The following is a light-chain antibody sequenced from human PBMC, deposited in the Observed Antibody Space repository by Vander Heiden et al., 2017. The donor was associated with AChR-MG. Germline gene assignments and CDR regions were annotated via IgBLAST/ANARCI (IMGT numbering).Light chain of an antibody. CDR3: QVWDTSSDHPV. CDR2: DDS. V-gene: IGLV3-21*02. Sequence: SYVLTQPPSVSVAPGQTARLTCGGNNIRSKSVHWYQQKPGQAPVLVVYDDSDRPSGIPERIAGSNSGNMATLTITRGEAGDEADYYCQVWDTSSDHPVFGGGTKLTVL. CDR1: NIRSKS. J-gene: IGLJ2*01.